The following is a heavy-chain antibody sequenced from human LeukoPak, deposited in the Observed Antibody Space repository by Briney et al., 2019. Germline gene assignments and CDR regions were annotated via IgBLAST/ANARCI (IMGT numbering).Heavy chain of an antibody. J-gene: IGHJ4*02. CDR2: INHSGST. CDR3: ARLARYCGSTNCPSD. CDR1: GGSFSGYY. Sequence: SETLSLTCAVYGGSFSGYYWSWIRQPPGKGLEWIGEINHSGSTNYNPSLKSRVTISADTSKNQFPLKLSSVTAADTAIYYCARLARYCGSTNCPSDWGQGTLVTVSS. D-gene: IGHD2-2*01. V-gene: IGHV4-34*01.